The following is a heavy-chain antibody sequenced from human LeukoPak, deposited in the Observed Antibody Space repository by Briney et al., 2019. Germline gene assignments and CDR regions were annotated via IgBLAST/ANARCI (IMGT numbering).Heavy chain of an antibody. Sequence: GGSLRLSCAASGFTFSNYVMNWVRQAPGKGLEWVSYISSDGTTIYYADSVKGRITISRDNARNSLYLQMNSLRAEDTAVYYCVPQKGYGGNPLDYWGQGTLVTVSS. D-gene: IGHD4-23*01. CDR1: GFTFSNYV. CDR3: VPQKGYGGNPLDY. CDR2: ISSDGTTI. V-gene: IGHV3-48*01. J-gene: IGHJ4*02.